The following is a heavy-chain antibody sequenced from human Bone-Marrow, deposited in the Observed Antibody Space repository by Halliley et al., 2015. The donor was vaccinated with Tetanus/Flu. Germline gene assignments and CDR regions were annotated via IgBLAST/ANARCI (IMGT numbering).Heavy chain of an antibody. CDR1: GFTFSSYS. V-gene: IGHV3-21*01. CDR2: ISSSSTYI. CDR3: ARGRAVGYCSGTNCFWCYFYN. D-gene: IGHD2-15*01. J-gene: IGHJ4*02. Sequence: SLRLSCAASGFTFSSYSMNWVRQAPGTGLEWVSSISSSSTYIYYADSVKGRFTISRDNAKNSLYLQMNSLRAEDTAVYYCARGRAVGYCSGTNCFWCYFYNWGQGTLAAVSS.